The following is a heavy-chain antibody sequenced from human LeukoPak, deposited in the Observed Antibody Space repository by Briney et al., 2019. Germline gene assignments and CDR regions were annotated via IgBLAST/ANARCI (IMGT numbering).Heavy chain of an antibody. CDR3: ARPSRGFFDY. J-gene: IGHJ4*02. D-gene: IGHD3-10*01. V-gene: IGHV3-48*01. Sequence: GGSLRLSCAASGFTFSSYSMNWVRQAPGKGLEWVSYVSSSSSTTYYADSVKGRFTISRDNAKKSLYLQMNSLRAEDTAVYYCARPSRGFFDYWGQGTLVTVSS. CDR2: VSSSSSTT. CDR1: GFTFSSYS.